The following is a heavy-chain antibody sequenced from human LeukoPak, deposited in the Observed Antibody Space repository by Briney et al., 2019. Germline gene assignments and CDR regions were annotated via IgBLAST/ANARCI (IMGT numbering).Heavy chain of an antibody. CDR2: ISGSGTNT. Sequence: PGGSLRLSCAASGFIFSTYAVTWVRQAPGKGLEWVSAISGSGTNTYYADSVKGRFTISRDNSRNTLYLQMNSLRAEDTAVYYCAKLRAYSSGWYEGGGDYWGQGTLVTVSS. CDR1: GFIFSTYA. V-gene: IGHV3-23*01. D-gene: IGHD6-19*01. J-gene: IGHJ4*02. CDR3: AKLRAYSSGWYEGGGDY.